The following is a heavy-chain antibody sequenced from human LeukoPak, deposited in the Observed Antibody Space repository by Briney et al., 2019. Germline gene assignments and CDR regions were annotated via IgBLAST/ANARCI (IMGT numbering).Heavy chain of an antibody. Sequence: PSETLSLTCAVSGYSISSGYYWGWIRQPPGKGLECSGSIYHSGSTYYNPSLKSRVTISVDTSKNQFSLKLSSVTAADTAVYYCARLGYCSSTSCPTGWFDPWGQGTLVTVSS. CDR1: GYSISSGYY. V-gene: IGHV4-38-2*01. CDR2: IYHSGST. D-gene: IGHD2-2*01. CDR3: ARLGYCSSTSCPTGWFDP. J-gene: IGHJ5*02.